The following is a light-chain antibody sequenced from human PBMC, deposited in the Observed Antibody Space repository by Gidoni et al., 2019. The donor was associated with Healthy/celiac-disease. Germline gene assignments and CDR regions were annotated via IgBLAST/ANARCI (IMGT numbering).Light chain of an antibody. Sequence: DIQMTQSPSSLSASVGDRVTITCQASQDISNYLNWYQQKPGKAPKLLIYDASNLETGVPSRFSGSGSGTDFTFTISSLQPEDIATYYCQQYDNLPPLTFGGXIKVEIK. J-gene: IGKJ4*01. CDR3: QQYDNLPPLT. V-gene: IGKV1-33*01. CDR1: QDISNY. CDR2: DAS.